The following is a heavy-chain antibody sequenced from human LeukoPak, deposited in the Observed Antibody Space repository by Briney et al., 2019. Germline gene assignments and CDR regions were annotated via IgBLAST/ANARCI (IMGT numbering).Heavy chain of an antibody. Sequence: GGSLRLSCSTSGFTFTNYEVTWVRQAPGKGLECVSYITRNGSAIYYADSVKGRFTISRDNAKNSLYLQMNSLRAEDTAVYYCARGGGYCSSTSCYTPLDYWGQGTLVTVSS. J-gene: IGHJ4*02. CDR3: ARGGGYCSSTSCYTPLDY. CDR2: ITRNGSAI. D-gene: IGHD2-2*02. V-gene: IGHV3-48*03. CDR1: GFTFTNYE.